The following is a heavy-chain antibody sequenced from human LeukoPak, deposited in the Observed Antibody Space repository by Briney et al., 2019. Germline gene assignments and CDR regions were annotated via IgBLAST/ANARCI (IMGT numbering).Heavy chain of an antibody. D-gene: IGHD6-6*01. CDR3: AREMSSSSVIDP. J-gene: IGHJ5*02. CDR1: GGSISSSSFD. CDR2: IYYSGST. V-gene: IGHV4-30-4*08. Sequence: PSETLSLTCTVSGGSISSSSFDWDWIRQPPGKGREGIGYIYYSGSTYYNPSLKSRVTISVDTSKNQFYLKLSSVTAADTAVYYCAREMSSSSVIDPWGQGTLVTVSS.